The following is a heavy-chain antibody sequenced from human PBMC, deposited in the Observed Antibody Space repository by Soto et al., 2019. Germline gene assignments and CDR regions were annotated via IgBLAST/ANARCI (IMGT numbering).Heavy chain of an antibody. V-gene: IGHV3-30-3*01. Sequence: GGSLRLSCAASGFTFSSYAMHWVRQAPGKGLEWVAVISYDGSNKYYADSVKGRFTISRDNSKNTLYLQMNSLRAEDTAVYYCARDHRRYGDYYFDYWGQGTLVTVSS. CDR2: ISYDGSNK. CDR1: GFTFSSYA. D-gene: IGHD4-17*01. CDR3: ARDHRRYGDYYFDY. J-gene: IGHJ4*02.